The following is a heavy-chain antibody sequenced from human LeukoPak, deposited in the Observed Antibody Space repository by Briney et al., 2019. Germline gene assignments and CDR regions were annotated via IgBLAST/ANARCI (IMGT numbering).Heavy chain of an antibody. CDR2: TYYTSTWYN. Sequence: SQTLSLTCAISGDSVSSNSAAWNWFRQSPSRGLEWLRRTYYTSTWYNDYAVFVKSRITINPDTSKNQLSLQLNSVSPEDTAVYYCARRRYYGRSGYFDYWGQGILVTVSS. J-gene: IGHJ4*02. D-gene: IGHD3-22*01. CDR3: ARRRYYGRSGYFDY. CDR1: GDSVSSNSAA. V-gene: IGHV6-1*01.